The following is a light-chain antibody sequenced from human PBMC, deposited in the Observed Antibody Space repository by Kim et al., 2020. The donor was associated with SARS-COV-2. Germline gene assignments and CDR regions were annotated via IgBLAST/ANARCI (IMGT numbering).Light chain of an antibody. CDR1: QGIDNH. CDR2: AAS. V-gene: IGKV1-9*01. CDR3: QQLNTYPWT. Sequence: ASVGDRVVVTCRTSQGIDNHLAWYQQKPGKAPKLLIFAASTLQSGVPSRFSGSGSGTEFTLTVSSLQPEDFAIYYCQQLNTYPWTFGQGTKVDIK. J-gene: IGKJ1*01.